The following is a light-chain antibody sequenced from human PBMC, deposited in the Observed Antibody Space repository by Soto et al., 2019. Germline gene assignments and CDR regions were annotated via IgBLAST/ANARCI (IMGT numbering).Light chain of an antibody. J-gene: IGKJ1*01. CDR2: AAS. V-gene: IGKV1-17*01. CDR3: LKHNSYPRK. Sequence: DIQMTQAPASLSASVGDRVTITCLSIQDIRNDLVWYQQKPGKDPKRLIYAASSLQSGVQSRFSGSGSGTEFTLTISSLQPEDFAAYYCLKHNSYPRKFGQGTKVDIK. CDR1: QDIRND.